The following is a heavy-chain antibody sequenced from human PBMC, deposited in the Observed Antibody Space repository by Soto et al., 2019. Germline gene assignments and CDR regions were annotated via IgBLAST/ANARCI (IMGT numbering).Heavy chain of an antibody. CDR2: ISAYNGNT. CDR1: GYSFTSYG. J-gene: IGHJ4*02. Sequence: ASPKLSCKASGYSFTSYGISWRRQAPGQGLEWMGWISAYNGNTNYAQNLQGRVTMTTDTSTSTAYMDLRSLRSDDTAVYYCARDLGQQLVDYWGQGTLVTVSS. CDR3: ARDLGQQLVDY. D-gene: IGHD6-13*01. V-gene: IGHV1-18*01.